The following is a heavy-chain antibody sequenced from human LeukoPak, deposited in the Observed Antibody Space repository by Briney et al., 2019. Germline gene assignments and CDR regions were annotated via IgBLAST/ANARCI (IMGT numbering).Heavy chain of an antibody. CDR2: IYHSGST. CDR3: ARGAWFGEL. J-gene: IGHJ4*02. D-gene: IGHD3-10*01. Sequence: SEALSLTCTVSGGSISSGGYYWSWIRQPPGKGLEWIGYIYHSGSTYYNPSLKSRVTISVDRSKNHFSLQLSSVTAADTAVYYCARGAWFGELWGQGTLVTVSS. V-gene: IGHV4-30-2*01. CDR1: GGSISSGGYY.